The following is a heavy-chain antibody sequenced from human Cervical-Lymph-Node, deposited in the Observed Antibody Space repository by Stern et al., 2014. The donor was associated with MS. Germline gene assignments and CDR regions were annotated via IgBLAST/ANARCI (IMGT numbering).Heavy chain of an antibody. CDR1: GGSINSGGDY. J-gene: IGHJ4*02. CDR3: ARDRDTYSNYDDHDDSEH. CDR2: IFYNGNP. V-gene: IGHV4-31*03. Sequence: VQLEESGPGLVKPSQTLSLTCTVSGGSINSGGDYWTWIRQHPGKGLEWIGLIFYNGNPYYNQSLKNRVTISMDTSRNHVSLNLRSVTAADTAIYYCARDRDTYSNYDDHDDSEHWGQGTLVTVSS. D-gene: IGHD4-17*01.